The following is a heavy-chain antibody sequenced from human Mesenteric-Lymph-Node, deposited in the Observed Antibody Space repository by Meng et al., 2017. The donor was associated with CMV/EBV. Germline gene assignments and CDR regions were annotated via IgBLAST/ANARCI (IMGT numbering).Heavy chain of an antibody. CDR2: IYSDGST. D-gene: IGHD2-21*02. J-gene: IGHJ4*02. Sequence: GGSLRLSCAASGFTVSSNYMSWVRQAPGKGLEWVSVIYSDGSTFYADSVKGRFTISRDDSKNTLYLQINSLRAEDTAVYYCARGPLGVVTAFPVGYWGQGTLVTVSS. CDR1: GFTVSSNY. V-gene: IGHV3-66*01. CDR3: ARGPLGVVTAFPVGY.